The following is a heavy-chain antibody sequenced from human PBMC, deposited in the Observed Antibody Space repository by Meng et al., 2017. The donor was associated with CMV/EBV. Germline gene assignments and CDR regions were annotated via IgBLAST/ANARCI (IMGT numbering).Heavy chain of an antibody. CDR3: AKGMTGARPHFWSGYVHGGP. Sequence: GGSLRLSCAASGFTFSSYWMHWVRQAPGKGLVWVSRINSDGSSTSYADSVKGRFTISRDNAKNTLYLQMNSLRAEDTAVYYCAKGMTGARPHFWSGYVHGGPWGQGTLVTVSS. CDR2: INSDGSST. V-gene: IGHV3-74*01. J-gene: IGHJ5*02. CDR1: GFTFSSYW. D-gene: IGHD3-3*02.